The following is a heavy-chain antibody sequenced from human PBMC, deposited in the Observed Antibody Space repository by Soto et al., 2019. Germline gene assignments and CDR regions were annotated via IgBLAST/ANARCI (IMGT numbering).Heavy chain of an antibody. CDR1: GFTFSSYG. D-gene: IGHD3-3*01. CDR3: AKEYYDFWSGYYNNWFDP. J-gene: IGHJ5*02. Sequence: GGSLILSCAASGFTFSSYGMHWVRQAPGKGLEWVAVISYDGSNKYYADSVKGRFTISRDNSKNTLYLQMNSLRAEDTAVYYCAKEYYDFWSGYYNNWFDPWGQGTLVTVSS. V-gene: IGHV3-30*18. CDR2: ISYDGSNK.